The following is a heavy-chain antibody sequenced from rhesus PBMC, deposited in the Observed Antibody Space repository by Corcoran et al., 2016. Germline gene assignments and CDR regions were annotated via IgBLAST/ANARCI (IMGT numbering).Heavy chain of an antibody. CDR3: TRGSTAASGTFDY. V-gene: IGHV3S16*01. CDR2: ICYTGKTI. Sequence: EVQLVESGGGLVQPGGSLRLSCAASGFTFSSYGMSWVRQAPGKGLDWCSFICYTGKTILYADAVSGRFTSSRDNAKNSRSLQMNRRRGEATALYDCTRGSTAASGTFDYWGQGVLVTVSA. D-gene: IGHD6-31*01. J-gene: IGHJ4*01. CDR1: GFTFSSYG.